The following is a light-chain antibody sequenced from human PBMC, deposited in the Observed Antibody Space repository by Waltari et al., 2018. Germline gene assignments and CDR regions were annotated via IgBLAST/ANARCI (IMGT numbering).Light chain of an antibody. CDR1: ISDIGGYNF. V-gene: IGLV2-14*03. Sequence: QSALTQPASVSGSPGQSITIPCTGTISDIGGYNFVSWYQQYPGKVPKLIIYDVNHRPSGVSNRFSGSKSGDTASLTISGLQAEDEADYYCSSYISSDIPVVFGGGTKLTVL. CDR3: SSYISSDIPVV. CDR2: DVN. J-gene: IGLJ2*01.